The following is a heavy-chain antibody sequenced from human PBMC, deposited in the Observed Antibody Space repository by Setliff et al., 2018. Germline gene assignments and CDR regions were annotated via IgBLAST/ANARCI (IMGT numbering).Heavy chain of an antibody. CDR3: AKAPYASATPCWFDP. V-gene: IGHV3-53*01. Sequence: PGGSLRLSCEVSGFIASNNEMSWVRQAPGKGLEWVSVTYSDGRTNYADSVKCRFIISRDNSKSTLYLQMNSLRVEDTAMYYCAKAPYASATPCWFDPWGQGTLVTVSS. CDR1: GFIASNNE. D-gene: IGHD2-2*01. CDR2: TYSDGRT. J-gene: IGHJ5*02.